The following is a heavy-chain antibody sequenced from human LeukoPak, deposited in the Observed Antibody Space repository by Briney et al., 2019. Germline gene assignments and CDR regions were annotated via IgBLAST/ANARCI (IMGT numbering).Heavy chain of an antibody. CDR3: ARVSGYSYGWKVDY. CDR1: GFTFSSYW. D-gene: IGHD5-18*01. CDR2: ISGSGGST. V-gene: IGHV3-23*01. Sequence: GGSLRLSCAASGFTFSSYWMSWVRQAPGKGLEWVSGISGSGGSTYYADSLKGRFTISRDNSKDTLYVQMNSLRAEDTAVYYCARVSGYSYGWKVDYWGQGTLVTVSS. J-gene: IGHJ4*02.